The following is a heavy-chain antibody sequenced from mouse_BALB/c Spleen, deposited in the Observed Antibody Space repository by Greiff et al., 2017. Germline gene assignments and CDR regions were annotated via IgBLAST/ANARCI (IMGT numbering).Heavy chain of an antibody. J-gene: IGHJ2*01. CDR3: ARDLLAPIYYYGSIDY. CDR1: GYTFTDYN. CDR2: INPNNGGT. D-gene: IGHD1-1*01. V-gene: IGHV1-18*01. Sequence: VQLQQSGPELVKPGASVKIPCKASGYTFTDYNMDWVKQSHGKSLEWIGDINPNNGGTIYNQKFKGKATLTVDKSSSTAYMELRSLTSEDTAVYYCARDLLAPIYYYGSIDYWGQGTTLTVSS.